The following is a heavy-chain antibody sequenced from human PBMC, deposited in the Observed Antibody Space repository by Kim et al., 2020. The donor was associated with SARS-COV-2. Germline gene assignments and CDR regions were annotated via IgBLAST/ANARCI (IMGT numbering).Heavy chain of an antibody. CDR2: IYYSGST. J-gene: IGHJ6*02. CDR1: GGSISSSSYY. D-gene: IGHD1-26*01. V-gene: IGHV4-39*07. CDR3: ASRIVGATKGYYYGMDV. Sequence: SETLSLTCTVSGGSISSSSYYWGWIRQPPGKGLEWIGSIYYSGSTYYNPSLKSRVTISVDTSKNQFSLKLSSVTAADTAVYYCASRIVGATKGYYYGMDVWGQGTTVTVSS.